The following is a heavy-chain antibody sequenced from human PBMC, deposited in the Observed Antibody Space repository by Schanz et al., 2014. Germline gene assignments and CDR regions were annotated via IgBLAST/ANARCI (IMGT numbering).Heavy chain of an antibody. CDR2: VYMSAAST. J-gene: IGHJ3*01. Sequence: EVQVVESGGGLVQPGGSLRLSCAASGFTVSSNYMSWVRQAPGKGLEWVSTVYMSAASTRYADSVKGRFIISRDSSKNTLFLQMNSLRPEDTALYFCARDEGRDGYNLAFDVWGQGTLVTVSS. V-gene: IGHV3-53*01. CDR3: ARDEGRDGYNLAFDV. CDR1: GFTVSSNY. D-gene: IGHD5-12*01.